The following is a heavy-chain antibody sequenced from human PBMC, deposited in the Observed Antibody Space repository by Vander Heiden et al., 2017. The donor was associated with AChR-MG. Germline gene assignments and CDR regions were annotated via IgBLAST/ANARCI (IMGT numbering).Heavy chain of an antibody. CDR1: GFTFSSYA. CDR3: AKDALNEGGYCSGGSCYYPN. V-gene: IGHV3-23*01. J-gene: IGHJ4*02. Sequence: EVQLLESGGGLVQPGGSLRLSCAASGFTFSSYAMSGVRQAPGKGLEWVSAISGSGSSTYYADSVKGRFTISRDNSKNTLYLQMNSLRAEDTAVYYCAKDALNEGGYCSGGSCYYPNWGQGTLVTVSS. CDR2: ISGSGSST. D-gene: IGHD2-15*01.